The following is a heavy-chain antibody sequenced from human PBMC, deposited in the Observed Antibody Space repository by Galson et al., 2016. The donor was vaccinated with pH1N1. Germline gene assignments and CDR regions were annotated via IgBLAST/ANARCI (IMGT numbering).Heavy chain of an antibody. CDR3: ARDHCSGGSCYSGFDP. V-gene: IGHV1-2*06. CDR2: INPDSGDT. Sequence: SVKVSCKASGYTFTGNYMHWLRQAPGQGLEWMGRINPDSGDTNYVQNFQGRVTMTRAPSISTVYMEVNRLTSDDTAVYYCARDHCSGGSCYSGFDPWGQGILVTVSS. CDR1: GYTFTGNY. D-gene: IGHD2-15*01. J-gene: IGHJ5*02.